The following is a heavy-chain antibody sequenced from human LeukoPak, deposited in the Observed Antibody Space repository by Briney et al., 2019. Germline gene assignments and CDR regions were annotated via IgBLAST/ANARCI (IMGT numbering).Heavy chain of an antibody. CDR3: AKDTIVGATPYYFDY. CDR1: GFTFSSYA. D-gene: IGHD1-26*01. Sequence: GGSLRLSCAASGFTFSSYAMSWVRQVPGKGLEWVSVISGSGDNTYYADSVKGRFTISRDNSKNMLYLQMNSLRAEDTAVYYCAKDTIVGATPYYFDYWGQGTLVTVSS. CDR2: ISGSGDNT. V-gene: IGHV3-23*01. J-gene: IGHJ4*02.